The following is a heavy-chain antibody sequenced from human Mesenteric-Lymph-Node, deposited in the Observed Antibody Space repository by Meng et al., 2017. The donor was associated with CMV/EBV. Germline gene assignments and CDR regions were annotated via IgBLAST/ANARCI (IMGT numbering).Heavy chain of an antibody. CDR2: ISGYNGDT. J-gene: IGHJ4*02. D-gene: IGHD3-3*01. Sequence: ASVKVSCKASGYTFISYGIDWVRQAPGQGLEWMGWISGYNGDTKSAQNLQGRLTMTTDTSTSTAYMELRNLRSDDTAVYYCARDLYYEHYGGYFDYWGQGALVTVSS. CDR3: ARDLYYEHYGGYFDY. CDR1: GYTFISYG. V-gene: IGHV1-18*01.